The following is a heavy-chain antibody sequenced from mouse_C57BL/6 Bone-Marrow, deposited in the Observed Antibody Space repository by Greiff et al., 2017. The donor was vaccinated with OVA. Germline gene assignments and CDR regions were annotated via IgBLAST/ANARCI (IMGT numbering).Heavy chain of an antibody. CDR1: GYTFTDYY. Sequence: VQLQQSGPELVKPGASVKISCKASGYTFTDYYMNWVKQSHGKSLEWIGDINPNNGGTSYNQKFKGKATLTVDKSSSTAYMELRSLTSEDSAVYYCARPLEGMGYYYAMDYWGQGTSVTVSS. CDR3: ARPLEGMGYYYAMDY. D-gene: IGHD3-1*01. J-gene: IGHJ4*01. V-gene: IGHV1-26*01. CDR2: INPNNGGT.